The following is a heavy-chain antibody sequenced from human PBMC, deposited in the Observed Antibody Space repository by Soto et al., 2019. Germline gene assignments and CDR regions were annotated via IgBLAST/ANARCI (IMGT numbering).Heavy chain of an antibody. Sequence: QVRLVESGGAMVQPGGSLRLSCAASGFIFSSYAMHWIRQTPGKGLVWVAVISSEASYQYHADSVKGRFSISTDNSNNTLYLQMNSITAYDTAIYYCARGQLQCLYDFDYGGQGTLVTVSS. V-gene: IGHV3-30*04. J-gene: IGHJ4*02. CDR1: GFIFSSYA. D-gene: IGHD4-4*01. CDR2: ISSEASYQ. CDR3: ARGQLQCLYDFDY.